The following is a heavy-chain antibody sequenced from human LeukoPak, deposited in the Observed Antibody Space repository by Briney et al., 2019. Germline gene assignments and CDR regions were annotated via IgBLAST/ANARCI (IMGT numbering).Heavy chain of an antibody. D-gene: IGHD3-22*01. CDR3: ARDPTYYYDSSGYPGGDY. CDR1: GGTFSSYA. J-gene: IGHJ4*02. Sequence: GASVKVSCKASGGTFSSYAISWVRQAPGQGLEWMGRIIPILGIANDAQKFQGRVTITADKSTSTAYMELSSLRSEDTAVYYCARDPTYYYDSSGYPGGDYWGQGTLVTVSS. CDR2: IIPILGIA. V-gene: IGHV1-69*04.